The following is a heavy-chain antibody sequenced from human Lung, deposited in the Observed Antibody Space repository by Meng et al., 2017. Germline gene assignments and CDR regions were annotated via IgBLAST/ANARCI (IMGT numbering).Heavy chain of an antibody. Sequence: RLPESGPGLVKPSEALSLTCRVSGGSISTSGYYWGWIRQPPGKGLEWIGRIGHSGFTYYTPSLKSRVAVSLDTSKSQFSLMLTSVTAADTAVYYCVRSSAWVRTGFDPWGQGTLVTVSS. D-gene: IGHD6-19*01. CDR1: GGSISTSGYY. J-gene: IGHJ5*02. CDR2: IGHSGFT. V-gene: IGHV4-39*01. CDR3: VRSSAWVRTGFDP.